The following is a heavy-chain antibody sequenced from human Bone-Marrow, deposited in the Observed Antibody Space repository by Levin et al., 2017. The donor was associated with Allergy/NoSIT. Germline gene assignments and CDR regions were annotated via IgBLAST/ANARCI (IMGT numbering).Heavy chain of an antibody. CDR3: ARKEIEVTMVRGVILYYYYYMDV. D-gene: IGHD3-10*01. Sequence: GGSLRLSCAASGFTFSDYYMSWIRQAPGKGLEWVSYISSSSSYTNYADSVKGRFTISRDNAKNSLYLQMNSLRAEDTAVYYCARKEIEVTMVRGVILYYYYYMDVWGKGTTVTVSS. CDR1: GFTFSDYY. CDR2: ISSSSSYT. J-gene: IGHJ6*03. V-gene: IGHV3-11*03.